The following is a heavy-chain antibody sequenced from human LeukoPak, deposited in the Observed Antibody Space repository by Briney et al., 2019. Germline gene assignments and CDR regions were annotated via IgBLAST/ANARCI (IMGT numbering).Heavy chain of an antibody. CDR1: GFTFTTYS. D-gene: IGHD3-10*01. CDR2: ISYNGNNQ. CDR3: AKDQGYGSVTFLDY. J-gene: IGHJ4*02. Sequence: PGRSLRLSCAASGFTFTTYSMLWVRQAPDKGLEWVAVISYNGNNQYYADSVKGRFTISRDNSKNTLYLQMNSLRAEDTAVYYCAKDQGYGSVTFLDYWGQGTLVTVSS. V-gene: IGHV3-30*18.